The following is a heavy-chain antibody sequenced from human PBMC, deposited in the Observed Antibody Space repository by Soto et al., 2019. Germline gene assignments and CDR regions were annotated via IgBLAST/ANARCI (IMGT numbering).Heavy chain of an antibody. V-gene: IGHV3-64*01. J-gene: IGHJ6*02. Sequence: EVQLVESGGGLVQPGGSLRLSCAASGFTFSSYAMHWVRQAPGKGLEYVSAISSNGGSTYYANSVRGRFTISRDNSKNTLPLQMGSLRAEDMAVYYCARRQGVIPSAGLDVWGQGTTVTVSS. CDR3: ARRQGVIPSAGLDV. D-gene: IGHD2-21*01. CDR1: GFTFSSYA. CDR2: ISSNGGST.